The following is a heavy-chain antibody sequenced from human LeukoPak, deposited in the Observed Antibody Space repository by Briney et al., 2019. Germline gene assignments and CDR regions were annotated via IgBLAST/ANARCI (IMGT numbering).Heavy chain of an antibody. D-gene: IGHD3-22*01. CDR3: AKGGGYYDSSGYSYYFDY. Sequence: GRSLRLSCAASGFTFSSYGMHWVRQAPGKGLEWVAVIWYDGSKKYYADSVKGRFTISRDNSKNTLYLQMNSLRAEDTAVYYCAKGGGYYDSSGYSYYFDYWGQGTLVTVSS. V-gene: IGHV3-33*06. CDR2: IWYDGSKK. J-gene: IGHJ4*02. CDR1: GFTFSSYG.